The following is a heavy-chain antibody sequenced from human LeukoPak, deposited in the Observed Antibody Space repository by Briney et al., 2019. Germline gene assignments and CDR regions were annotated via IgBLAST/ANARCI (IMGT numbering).Heavy chain of an antibody. CDR3: ARMYYYGSGSYYYFDY. Sequence: YWGDDKRYSPSLKSRLSITKDTSKNQVVLTMTKMDPVDTATYFCARMYYYGSGSYYYFDYWGQGTLVTVSS. CDR2: YWGDDK. J-gene: IGHJ4*02. D-gene: IGHD3-10*01. V-gene: IGHV2-5*02.